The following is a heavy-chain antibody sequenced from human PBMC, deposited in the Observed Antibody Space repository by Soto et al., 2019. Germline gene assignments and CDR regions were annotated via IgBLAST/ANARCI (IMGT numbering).Heavy chain of an antibody. CDR2: INHSELT. J-gene: IGHJ6*03. CDR3: ARTVMGVRGVDDYSYMDV. D-gene: IGHD5-18*01. V-gene: IGHV4-34*01. Sequence: QVQLQQWGAGLLKPSETLSLTCGVYGGSFSAYSWSWIRLPPGKGLEWMGEINHSELTNYNPSLKGRLTISVDTSRTQFSLKLSFVTAADTAVYYCARTVMGVRGVDDYSYMDVWGKGTTVTVSS. CDR1: GGSFSAYS.